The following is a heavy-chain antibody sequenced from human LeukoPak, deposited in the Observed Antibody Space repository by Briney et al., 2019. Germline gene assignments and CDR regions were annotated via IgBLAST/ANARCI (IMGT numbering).Heavy chain of an antibody. V-gene: IGHV4-31*03. CDR1: GGSISSGGYY. Sequence: PSETLSLTCTVSGGSISSGGYYWSWIRQHPGKGLEWIGYIYYSGSTYYNPSLKSRVTISVDTSKNQFSLKLSSVTAADTAVYYCARDRTWGDYDSSHFDIWGQGTMVTVSS. D-gene: IGHD4-17*01. CDR2: IYYSGST. J-gene: IGHJ3*02. CDR3: ARDRTWGDYDSSHFDI.